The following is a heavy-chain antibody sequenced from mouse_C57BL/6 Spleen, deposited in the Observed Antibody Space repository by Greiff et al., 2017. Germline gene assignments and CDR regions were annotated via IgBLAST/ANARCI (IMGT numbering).Heavy chain of an antibody. CDR2: ISSGSSTI. J-gene: IGHJ3*01. CDR1: GFTFSDYG. Sequence: EVKVVESGGGLVKPGGSLKLSCAASGFTFSDYGMHWVRQAPEKGLAWVAYISSGSSTIYSADTVKGRFTISRDNAKNTLFLQMTSLRSEDTAMYYCARDYYDYDDGGFAYWGQATLVTVSA. CDR3: ARDYYDYDDGGFAY. D-gene: IGHD2-4*01. V-gene: IGHV5-17*01.